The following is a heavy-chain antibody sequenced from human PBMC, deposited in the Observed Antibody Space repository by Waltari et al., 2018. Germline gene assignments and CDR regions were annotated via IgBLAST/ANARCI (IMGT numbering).Heavy chain of an antibody. CDR1: GHTSTSED. D-gene: IGHD3-22*01. CDR3: ARVGSSGYYPADY. V-gene: IGHV1-8*03. J-gene: IGHJ4*02. CDR2: MNPNSGNT. Sequence: QVELVQSGDQVTKPGAAVKGSGTASGHTSTSEDTNRVRQATGQGLRWMGWMNPNSGNTGYAQKFQGRVTITRNTSISTAYMELSSLRSEDTAVYYCARVGSSGYYPADYWGQGTLVTVSS.